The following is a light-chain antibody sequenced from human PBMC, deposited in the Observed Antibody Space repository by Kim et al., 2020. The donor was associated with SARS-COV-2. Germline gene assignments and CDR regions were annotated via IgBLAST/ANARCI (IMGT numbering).Light chain of an antibody. V-gene: IGKV1-5*03. Sequence: DIQMTQSPSTLPVFVGDKVTITCRASQSISRWLDWYQQKPGKAPNLLIYKASSLEDGVPSRFSGSGSGTEFTLTISSLEPDDFATYYCKHYHSYTTITCGQGTRLEIK. CDR3: KHYHSYTTIT. CDR1: QSISRW. J-gene: IGKJ5*01. CDR2: KAS.